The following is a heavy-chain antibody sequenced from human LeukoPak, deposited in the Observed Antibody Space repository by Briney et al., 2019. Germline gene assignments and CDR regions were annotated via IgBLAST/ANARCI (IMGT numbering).Heavy chain of an antibody. V-gene: IGHV4-39*01. CDR1: SGSISSDNYY. J-gene: IGHJ1*01. CDR2: IFHSGDT. Sequence: SETLSLTCTVSSGSISSDNYYWGWIRQTPGKGLESIGNIFHSGDTHYNPSLRSRVTISTDTSKNQFSLKLSSVTAADTAVYYCARHSCTSSSSCSAYFQHWGQGTLVTVSS. D-gene: IGHD2-2*01. CDR3: ARHSCTSSSSCSAYFQH.